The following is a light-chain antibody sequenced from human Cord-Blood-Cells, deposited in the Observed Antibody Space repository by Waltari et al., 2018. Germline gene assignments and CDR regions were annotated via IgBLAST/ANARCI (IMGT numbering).Light chain of an antibody. J-gene: IGLJ3*02. CDR3: CSYAGSRV. CDR2: EGS. CDR1: SSDFGSYNL. V-gene: IGLV2-23*01. Sequence: QSALTRPPSVPGSPGQSIPISCPGTSSDFGSYNLVSWYKQHPGKAPKLMIYEGSKRPSGVSNRFSGSKSGNTASLTISGLQAEDEADYYCCSYAGSRVFGGGTKLTVL.